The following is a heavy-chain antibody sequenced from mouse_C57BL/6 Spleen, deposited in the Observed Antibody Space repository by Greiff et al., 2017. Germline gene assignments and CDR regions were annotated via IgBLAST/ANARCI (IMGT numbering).Heavy chain of an antibody. CDR2: ISDGGSYT. CDR1: GFTFSSYA. D-gene: IGHD2-1*01. Sequence: EVQGVESGGGLVTPGGSLKLSCAASGFTFSSYAMSWVRQTPEKRLEWVATISDGGSYTYYPDNVKGRFTISRDNAKNNLYLQMSHLKSEDTAMYYCAREDYYVDYWGQGTTLTVSS. J-gene: IGHJ2*01. V-gene: IGHV5-4*01. CDR3: AREDYYVDY.